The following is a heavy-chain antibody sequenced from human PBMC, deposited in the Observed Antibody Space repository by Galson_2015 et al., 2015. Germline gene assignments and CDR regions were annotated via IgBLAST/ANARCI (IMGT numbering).Heavy chain of an antibody. CDR3: ASGVPSPLSYCSSTSCQFDY. Sequence: SLRLSCAASGFTFSSYGMHWVRQAPGKGLEWVAVIWYDGSNKYYADSVKGRFTISRDNSKNTLYLQMNSLRAEDTAVYYCASGVPSPLSYCSSTSCQFDYWGQGTLVTVSS. V-gene: IGHV3-33*01. J-gene: IGHJ4*02. CDR2: IWYDGSNK. CDR1: GFTFSSYG. D-gene: IGHD2-2*01.